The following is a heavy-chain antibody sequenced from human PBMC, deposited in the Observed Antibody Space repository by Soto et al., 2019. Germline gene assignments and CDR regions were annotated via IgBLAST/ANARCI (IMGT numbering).Heavy chain of an antibody. D-gene: IGHD6-25*01. CDR3: ARAHEYSSAYHYYGMDA. V-gene: IGHV4-59*01. CDR2: IYYSGST. Sequence: KTSETLSLTCTVSGGSISSYYWSWIRQPPGKGLEWIGYIYYSGSTNYNPSLKSRVTISVDTSKNQFSLKLSSVTAADTAVYYCARAHEYSSAYHYYGMDAWGQGTTVTVSS. CDR1: GGSISSYY. J-gene: IGHJ6*02.